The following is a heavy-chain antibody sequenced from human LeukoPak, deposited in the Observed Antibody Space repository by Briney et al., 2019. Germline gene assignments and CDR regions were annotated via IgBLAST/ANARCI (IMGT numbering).Heavy chain of an antibody. CDR2: ISYDGSNK. CDR1: GFTFSSCG. J-gene: IGHJ3*02. D-gene: IGHD6-13*01. V-gene: IGHV3-30*18. CDR3: AKALTSGWYLDAFNI. Sequence: PGGSLRLSSAASGFTFSSCGMHWVRQAPGKGLEWVAVISYDGSNKYYADSVKGRFTISRDNSKNTLFLEMNSLRAEDTAVYYCAKALTSGWYLDAFNIWGQGTMVTVSS.